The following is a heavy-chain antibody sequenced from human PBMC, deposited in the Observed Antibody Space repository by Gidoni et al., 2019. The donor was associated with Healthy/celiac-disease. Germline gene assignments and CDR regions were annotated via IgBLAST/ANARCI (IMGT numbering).Heavy chain of an antibody. D-gene: IGHD6-13*01. Sequence: EVQLVESGGGLVKPGGSLRLSCAASGFTFRSYSMNWVRQAPGKGLEWVSSISSSSSYIYYADSVKGRFTISRDNAKNSLYLQMNSLRAEDTAVYYCAREGSSSWAYYYGMDVWGQGTTVTVSS. CDR2: ISSSSSYI. V-gene: IGHV3-21*01. J-gene: IGHJ6*02. CDR3: AREGSSSWAYYYGMDV. CDR1: GFTFRSYS.